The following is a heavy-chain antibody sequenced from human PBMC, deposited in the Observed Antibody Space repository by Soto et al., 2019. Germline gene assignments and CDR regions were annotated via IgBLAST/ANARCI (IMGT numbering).Heavy chain of an antibody. CDR2: ISSSSSTI. J-gene: IGHJ4*02. V-gene: IGHV3-48*02. CDR1: GFTFSSYS. CDR3: ARGEPRIGPGKYYFDY. Sequence: GGSLRLSCAASGFTFSSYSMNWVRQAPGKGLEWVSYISSSSSTIYYADSVKGRFTISRDNAKNSLYLQMNSLRDEDTAVYYCARGEPRIGPGKYYFDYWGQGTLVTVSS.